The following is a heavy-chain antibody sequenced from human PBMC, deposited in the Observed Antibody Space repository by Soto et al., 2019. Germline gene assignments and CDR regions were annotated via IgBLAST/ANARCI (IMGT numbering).Heavy chain of an antibody. Sequence: EVQLVESGGGLVQPGGSLRLSCAASGFTFSSYEMNWVRQAPGKGLEWVSYISSSGSTIYYADSVKGRFTISRDNAKNSLYLQMNSLRAEDTAVYYCARWALVGAFDYWGQGTLVTVSS. J-gene: IGHJ4*02. V-gene: IGHV3-48*03. CDR3: ARWALVGAFDY. CDR1: GFTFSSYE. CDR2: ISSSGSTI. D-gene: IGHD1-26*01.